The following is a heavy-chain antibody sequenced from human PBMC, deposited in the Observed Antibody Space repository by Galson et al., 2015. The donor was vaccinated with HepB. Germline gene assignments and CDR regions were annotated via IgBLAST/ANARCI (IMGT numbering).Heavy chain of an antibody. J-gene: IGHJ1*01. Sequence: SLRLSCAASGFTFGNYAMSWVRQAPGKGLEWVGFIRSKANGRTSEYAASVTGRFTISRADTKSIAYLKMISLKTEDTAVYYCTRDGTVLWSGRYFQHWGDGTLVTVSS. CDR3: TRDGTVLWSGRYFQH. V-gene: IGHV3-49*04. CDR2: IRSKANGRTS. D-gene: IGHD3-10*01. CDR1: GFTFGNYA.